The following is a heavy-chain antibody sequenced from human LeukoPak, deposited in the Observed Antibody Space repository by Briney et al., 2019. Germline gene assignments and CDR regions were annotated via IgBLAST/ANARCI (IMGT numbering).Heavy chain of an antibody. V-gene: IGHV4-4*07. CDR3: ARDRCTSCSFDY. CDR2: TYPSGST. Sequence: PSETLSLTCTASGGSISSYYWSWIRQPAGKGLEWIGRTYPSGSTNYNPSLKSRVTMSVDTSKNQFSLKLNSVIAADTAVYYCARDRCTSCSFDYWGQGTLVTVSS. D-gene: IGHD2-2*01. J-gene: IGHJ4*02. CDR1: GGSISSYY.